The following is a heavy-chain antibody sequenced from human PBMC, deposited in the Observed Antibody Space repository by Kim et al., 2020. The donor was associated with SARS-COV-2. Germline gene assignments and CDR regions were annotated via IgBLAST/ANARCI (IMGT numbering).Heavy chain of an antibody. CDR2: ISGSGGST. J-gene: IGHJ4*02. D-gene: IGHD6-13*01. CDR1: GFTFSSYA. Sequence: GGSLRLSCAASGFTFSSYAMSWVRQAPGKGLEWVSAISGSGGSTYYADSVKGRFTISRDNSKNTLYPQMNSLRAEDTAVYYCAKDPRHIAAAGTFNYWGKGTLVTVSS. CDR3: AKDPRHIAAAGTFNY. V-gene: IGHV3-23*01.